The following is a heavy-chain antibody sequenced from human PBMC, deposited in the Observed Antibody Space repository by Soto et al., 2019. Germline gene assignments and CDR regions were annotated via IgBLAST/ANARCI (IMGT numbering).Heavy chain of an antibody. J-gene: IGHJ6*02. CDR2: IIPIFGTA. V-gene: IGHV1-69*01. CDR1: GGTFSSYA. CDR3: ARNGIVVVPAAIPDYYYYGMDV. Sequence: QVQLVQSGAEVKKPGSSVKVSCKASGGTFSSYAISWVRQAPGQGLEWMGGIIPIFGTANYAQKFQGRVTITADESTSTAYMELSSLRSEETAVYYCARNGIVVVPAAIPDYYYYGMDVWGQGTTVTVSS. D-gene: IGHD2-2*01.